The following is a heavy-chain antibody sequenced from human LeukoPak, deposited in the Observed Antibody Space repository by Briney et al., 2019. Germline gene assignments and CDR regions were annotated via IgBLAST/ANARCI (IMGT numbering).Heavy chain of an antibody. D-gene: IGHD3-16*02. V-gene: IGHV3-48*04. CDR3: ARDLMDDYVWGSYRPSSYYFDY. Sequence: PGGSLRLSCAASRFSFSNHSMNWVRQAPGKGLEWVSYISNSGSAKYYAASVKGRFTISRDNAKNSLYLQMNSLRAEDTAVYYCARDLMDDYVWGSYRPSSYYFDYWGQGTLVTVSS. CDR1: RFSFSNHS. CDR2: ISNSGSAK. J-gene: IGHJ4*02.